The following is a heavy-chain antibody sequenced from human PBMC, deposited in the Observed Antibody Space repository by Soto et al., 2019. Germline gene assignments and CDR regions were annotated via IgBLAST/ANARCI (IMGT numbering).Heavy chain of an antibody. CDR3: TTDPLPAMARGEGYFAY. CDR1: GFTFNNVW. D-gene: IGHD5-18*01. Sequence: EVQLVESGGGLVTPGGSLRLSCVASGFTFNNVWMTWVRQAPGKGLEWVGHIKGETDGGTTDYAAPVKGRLTISRDDSKNTLFLQMSSLKTEDTGVYYCTTDPLPAMARGEGYFAYWGQGTLVTVSS. V-gene: IGHV3-15*01. J-gene: IGHJ4*02. CDR2: IKGETDGGTT.